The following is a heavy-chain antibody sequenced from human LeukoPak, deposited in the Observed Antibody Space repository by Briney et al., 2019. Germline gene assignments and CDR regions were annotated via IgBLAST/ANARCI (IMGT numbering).Heavy chain of an antibody. CDR2: ISGSGGRT. V-gene: IGHV3-23*01. J-gene: IGHJ4*02. CDR3: AKDRGVRGAAFDY. CDR1: GFNFSSYA. D-gene: IGHD3-10*01. Sequence: GGSLRLSCAASGFNFSSYAMSWVRQAPGKGLEGVSAISGSGGRTYYADSVKGRFTISRDNSKNTLYLQMNSLRAEDTAVYYCAKDRGVRGAAFDYWGQGTLVTVSS.